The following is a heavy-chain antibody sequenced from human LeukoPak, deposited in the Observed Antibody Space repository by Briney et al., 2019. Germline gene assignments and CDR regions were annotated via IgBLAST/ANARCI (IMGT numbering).Heavy chain of an antibody. CDR3: ARGKIDSSGYLYYFDY. Sequence: GGSLRLSCAASGFTFSSYGMHWVRQAPGKGLEGVAVIWYDGSNKYYADSVKGRFTISRDNSKNTLYLQMNSVRAEDKAVYYCARGKIDSSGYLYYFDYWGQGTLVTVSS. V-gene: IGHV3-33*01. CDR2: IWYDGSNK. J-gene: IGHJ4*02. CDR1: GFTFSSYG. D-gene: IGHD3-22*01.